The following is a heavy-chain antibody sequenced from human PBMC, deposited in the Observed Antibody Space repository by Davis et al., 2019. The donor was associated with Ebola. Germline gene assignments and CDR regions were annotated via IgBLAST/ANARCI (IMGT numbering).Heavy chain of an antibody. CDR1: GFTFSDYY. CDR2: ISSSSSYT. D-gene: IGHD3-10*01. CDR3: ARGGTMVRGVIVDYYYYGMDV. V-gene: IGHV3-11*06. Sequence: GESLKISCAASGFTFSDYYMSWIRQAPGKGLEWVSYISSSSSYTNYADSVKGRVTISRDNSKNTLYLQMNSLRAEDTAVYYCARGGTMVRGVIVDYYYYGMDVWGKGTTVTVSS. J-gene: IGHJ6*04.